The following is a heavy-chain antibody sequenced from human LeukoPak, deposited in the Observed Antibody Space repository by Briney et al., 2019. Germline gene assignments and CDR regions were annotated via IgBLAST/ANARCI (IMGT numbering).Heavy chain of an antibody. CDR1: GFTFSSYG. Sequence: GGSLRLSCAVSGFTFSSYGMHWVRQAPGKGLEWMAVVSYDGTNKYYADSVKGRFTISRDNSKNTLYLQMNSLRAEDTAVYYCAKDLNYDFWSGLGNWGQGTLVTVSS. D-gene: IGHD3-3*01. CDR2: VSYDGTNK. CDR3: AKDLNYDFWSGLGN. V-gene: IGHV3-30*18. J-gene: IGHJ4*02.